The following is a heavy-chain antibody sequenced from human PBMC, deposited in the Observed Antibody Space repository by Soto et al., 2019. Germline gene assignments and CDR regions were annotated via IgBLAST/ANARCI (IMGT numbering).Heavy chain of an antibody. CDR1: GFTINTHA. J-gene: IGHJ4*02. Sequence: WGSLRLSCAASGFTINTHAMTWVRQAPGKGLEWVSALSGRSGDTYYAASVKGRFTISGDNSKNTVILEMNNLRAEDTAVYYCARDSSAWPNYFDSWGQGIQVTVSS. V-gene: IGHV3-23*01. CDR3: ARDSSAWPNYFDS. CDR2: LSGRSGDT. D-gene: IGHD6-19*01.